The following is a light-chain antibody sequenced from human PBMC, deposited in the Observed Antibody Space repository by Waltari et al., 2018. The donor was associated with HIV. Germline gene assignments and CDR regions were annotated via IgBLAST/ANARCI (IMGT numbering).Light chain of an antibody. CDR3: QQRYSTPRK. Sequence: IQITQSPSSLSASVGDRVTITCRASQSISSYLNWYQQKPGQAPKLLIYAASRLQSGVPSRINGSGAGKDGNHTSQSTQPEGFATYGGQQRYSTPRKFDAGTKVEIK. CDR2: AAS. CDR1: QSISSY. J-gene: IGKJ4*02. V-gene: IGKV1-39*01.